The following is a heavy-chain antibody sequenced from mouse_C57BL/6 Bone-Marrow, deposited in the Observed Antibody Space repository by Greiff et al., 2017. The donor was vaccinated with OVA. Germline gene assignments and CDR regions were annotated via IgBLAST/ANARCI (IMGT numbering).Heavy chain of an antibody. J-gene: IGHJ2*01. CDR3: ARGYYGSSFDY. CDR2: INPSSGYT. V-gene: IGHV1-7*01. Sequence: VQLQQSGAELAKPGASVKLSCKASGYTFTSYWMHWVKQRPGQGLEWIGYINPSSGYTKYNQKFKDKATLTAEKSSSTAYMQLSSLTYEDSAVYYCARGYYGSSFDYWGQGTTLTVSS. CDR1: GYTFTSYW. D-gene: IGHD1-1*01.